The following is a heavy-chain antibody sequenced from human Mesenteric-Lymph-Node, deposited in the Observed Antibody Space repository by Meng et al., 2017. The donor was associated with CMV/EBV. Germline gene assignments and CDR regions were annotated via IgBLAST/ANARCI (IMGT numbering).Heavy chain of an antibody. Sequence: TFTGYSVHWVRPAPGQGLEWMGGIIPIFGTANYAQKFQGRVTITTDESTSTAYMELSSLRSEDTAVYYCARGDDSSGYYSFGIDYWGQGTLVTVSS. CDR3: ARGDDSSGYYSFGIDY. D-gene: IGHD3-22*01. J-gene: IGHJ4*02. V-gene: IGHV1-69*05. CDR1: TFTGYS. CDR2: IIPIFGTA.